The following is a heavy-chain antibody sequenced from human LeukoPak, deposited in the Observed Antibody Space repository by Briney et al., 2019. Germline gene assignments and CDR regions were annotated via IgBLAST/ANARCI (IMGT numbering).Heavy chain of an antibody. CDR1: RFSLSNYW. D-gene: IGHD3-10*01. V-gene: IGHV3-74*01. J-gene: IGHJ4*02. CDR2: VKSDGSNP. CDR3: ARDIVPGSGSLDY. Sequence: PGGSLRLSCAASRFSLSNYWMHWVRQAPGKGLVWVSRVKSDGSNPSYADSVKGRFTISRDNAENMLYLQMNTLGAEDTAVYYCARDIVPGSGSLDYWGQGTLVTVSS.